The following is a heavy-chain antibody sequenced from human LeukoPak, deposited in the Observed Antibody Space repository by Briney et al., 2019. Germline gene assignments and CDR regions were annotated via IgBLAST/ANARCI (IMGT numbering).Heavy chain of an antibody. CDR3: ARESGSVTSEVDFDY. Sequence: WGSLRLSCAASGFTFSSYCMSWVRQAPGKGLEWVATIRQDGSQKYYVDSVKGRFTISRDNAKNSLYLQMNSLRAEDTAVYYCARESGSVTSEVDFDYWGQGTLVTVSS. V-gene: IGHV3-7*01. CDR2: IRQDGSQK. CDR1: GFTFSSYC. J-gene: IGHJ4*02. D-gene: IGHD4-17*01.